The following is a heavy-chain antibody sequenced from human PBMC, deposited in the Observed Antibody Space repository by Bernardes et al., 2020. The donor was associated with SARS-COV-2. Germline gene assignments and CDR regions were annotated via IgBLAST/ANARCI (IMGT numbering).Heavy chain of an antibody. CDR2: ISPKSGAT. CDR1: VYTFSDYY. D-gene: IGHD2-21*01. Sequence: ASVAVACKASVYTFSDYYIHWLRQAPGKGLEWMGWISPKSGATNYAQKFQGRVTMTRDTSISTDYMELSRLRSDDTAVYYCARTFYYDGGCDSLFDQWGQGTMVTVSS. CDR3: ARTFYYDGGCDSLFDQ. J-gene: IGHJ5*02. V-gene: IGHV1-2*02.